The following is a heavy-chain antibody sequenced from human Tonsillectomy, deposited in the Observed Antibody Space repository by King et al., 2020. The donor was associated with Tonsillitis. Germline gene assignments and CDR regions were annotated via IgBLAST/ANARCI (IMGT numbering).Heavy chain of an antibody. D-gene: IGHD2-15*01. Sequence: VQLVVSGGGLVQPGESLRLSCAASGFTFSNYAMSWVRQAPGKGLEWVSSISGSGDSTYYADSLKGRFTISRDNSKNTLYLQMNSLRVEDTAVYYCGSYCRGDSCYSGYYDYRGQGTLVTVSS. CDR1: GFTFSNYA. CDR2: ISGSGDST. CDR3: GSYCRGDSCYSGYYDY. J-gene: IGHJ4*02. V-gene: IGHV3-23*04.